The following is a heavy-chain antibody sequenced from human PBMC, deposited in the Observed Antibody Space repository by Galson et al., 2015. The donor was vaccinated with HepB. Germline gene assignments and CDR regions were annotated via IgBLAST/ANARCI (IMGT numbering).Heavy chain of an antibody. V-gene: IGHV3-53*01. D-gene: IGHD5-24*01. J-gene: IGHJ4*02. Sequence: SLRLSCAASGFSFSTNYMSWVRQAPGKGLEWISVIYSAGSTYYADSVRGRFTVSRDNSKNTLFLQMNSLRADDTAMYYCARGNGYNSAFACWGQGTLVSVSS. CDR2: IYSAGST. CDR3: ARGNGYNSAFAC. CDR1: GFSFSTNY.